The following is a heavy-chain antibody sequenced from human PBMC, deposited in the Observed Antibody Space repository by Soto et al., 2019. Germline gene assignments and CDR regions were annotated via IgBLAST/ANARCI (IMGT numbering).Heavy chain of an antibody. V-gene: IGHV1-69*13. CDR2: IIPVFATT. Sequence: SVTVSCKAPGGIYSSYAISWVRQAPGQGLEWMGGIIPVFATTHYARKFQGRLTITADESTTTAYMELTSLRYEDTAVYYCARCRAKYYYDSSGYTAVLDYWGQGTLVTVSS. CDR1: GGIYSSYA. J-gene: IGHJ4*02. D-gene: IGHD3-22*01. CDR3: ARCRAKYYYDSSGYTAVLDY.